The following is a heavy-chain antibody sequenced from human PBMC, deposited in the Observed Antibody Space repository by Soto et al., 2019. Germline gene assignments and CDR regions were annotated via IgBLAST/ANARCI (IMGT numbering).Heavy chain of an antibody. V-gene: IGHV3-30-3*01. Sequence: QVKLVESGGGVVQPGRSLRLSCAASGCTFSSYAMHWVRQAPGKGLEWVAAISYDGSNKYYADSVKGRFTISRDNSKNTLYLQMNSLRAADTAVYYCAREKTTVVWGQGTTVTVSS. CDR1: GCTFSSYA. J-gene: IGHJ6*02. CDR3: AREKTTVV. D-gene: IGHD4-4*01. CDR2: ISYDGSNK.